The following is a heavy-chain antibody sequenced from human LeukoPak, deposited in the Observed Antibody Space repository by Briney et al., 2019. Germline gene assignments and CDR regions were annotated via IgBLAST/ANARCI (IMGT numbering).Heavy chain of an antibody. CDR2: IFSSSTYI. J-gene: IGHJ4*02. CDR1: GFAFNTYS. V-gene: IGHV3-21*01. Sequence: GGSLRLSCAASGFAFNTYSMNWVRQAPGKGLEWVSFIFSSSTYIYYTDSVKGRFTISRDNARNSLYLQMDNLRAEDTAVYYCARAGSHWGQGTLVTVSS. D-gene: IGHD3-10*01. CDR3: ARAGSH.